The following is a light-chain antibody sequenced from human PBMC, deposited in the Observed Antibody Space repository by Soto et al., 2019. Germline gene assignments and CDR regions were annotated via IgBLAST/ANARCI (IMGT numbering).Light chain of an antibody. J-gene: IGLJ3*02. CDR2: DVT. CDR3: SSYAGSYILAV. V-gene: IGLV2-11*01. Sequence: QSALAQPRSVSGSPGQSVTLSCTGTSSDVGGYDFVSWYQQYPGKAPKLIIYDVTKRTSGVPDRFSGSKSGNSASLTISWLQAEDEADYYCSSYAGSYILAVFGGGTKLTVL. CDR1: SSDVGGYDF.